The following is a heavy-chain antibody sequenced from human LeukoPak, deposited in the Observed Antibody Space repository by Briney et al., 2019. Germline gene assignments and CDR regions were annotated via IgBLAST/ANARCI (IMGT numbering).Heavy chain of an antibody. V-gene: IGHV3-23*01. CDR2: IYASGENT. J-gene: IGHJ4*02. Sequence: GGSLRLSCAASGFTFSSYAMTWVRQAPGKGLEWVSGIYASGENTYYADSVKGRFTISRDNSKNTLYLQMNSLRGEDTAVYYCANRGQGGIHYFDYWGQGTLVTVSP. D-gene: IGHD3-16*01. CDR3: ANRGQGGIHYFDY. CDR1: GFTFSSYA.